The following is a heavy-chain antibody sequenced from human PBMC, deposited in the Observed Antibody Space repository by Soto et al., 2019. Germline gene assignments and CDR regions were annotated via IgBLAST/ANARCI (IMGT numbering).Heavy chain of an antibody. Sequence: GGSLRLSCAASGFTFSSYAMHWVRQAPGKGLEYVSAISSNGGSTYYANSVKGRFTISRDNSKNTLYLQMGSLRAEDMAVYYCARNYGYCSGGSCYERGGYYYYMDVWGKGTKVTVSS. J-gene: IGHJ6*03. CDR2: ISSNGGST. CDR1: GFTFSSYA. V-gene: IGHV3-64*01. CDR3: ARNYGYCSGGSCYERGGYYYYMDV. D-gene: IGHD2-15*01.